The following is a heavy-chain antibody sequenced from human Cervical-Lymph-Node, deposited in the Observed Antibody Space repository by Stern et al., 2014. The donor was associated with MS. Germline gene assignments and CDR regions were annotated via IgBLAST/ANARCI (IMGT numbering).Heavy chain of an antibody. J-gene: IGHJ4*02. CDR2: ITPLFGTT. Sequence: VQLVESGAEVKKPGSSLKVSCKASGGSFSTIEISWVRQAPGQGLEWLGWITPLFGTTNYAPRVHGRVTIIADESTDTVNMELSSLRSEDTAVYYCVRDQGGIAASWGQGTLVTVSS. V-gene: IGHV1-69*01. CDR3: VRDQGGIAAS. CDR1: GGSFSTIE. D-gene: IGHD6-13*01.